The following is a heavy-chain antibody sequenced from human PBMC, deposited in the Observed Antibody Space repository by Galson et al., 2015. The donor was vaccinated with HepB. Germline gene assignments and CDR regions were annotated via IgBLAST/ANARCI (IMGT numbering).Heavy chain of an antibody. CDR1: GVSISSRSYY. CDR3: ARAAGDTLTYAMDV. D-gene: IGHD6-13*01. CDR2: IHYTGNT. J-gene: IGHJ6*02. V-gene: IGHV4-39*01. Sequence: ETLSLTCSVSGVSISSRSYYWVWIRQPPGKGLEYIGSIHYTGNTYYNPSLKSRVTTSLDTSKNQFSLKLTSVTATDTAVYYCARAAGDTLTYAMDVGGQGTTVTVSS.